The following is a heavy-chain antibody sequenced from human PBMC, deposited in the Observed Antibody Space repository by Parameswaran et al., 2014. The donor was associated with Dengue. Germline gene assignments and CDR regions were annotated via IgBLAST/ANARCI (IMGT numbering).Heavy chain of an antibody. CDR2: ISGSGGST. V-gene: IGHV3-23*01. D-gene: IGHD3-10*01. J-gene: IGHJ4*02. CDR3: WFGELFDY. Sequence: VRQMPGKGLEWVSAISGSGGSTYYADSVKGRFTISRDNSKNTLYLQMNSLRAEDTAVYYVWFGELFDYWGQGTLVTVSS.